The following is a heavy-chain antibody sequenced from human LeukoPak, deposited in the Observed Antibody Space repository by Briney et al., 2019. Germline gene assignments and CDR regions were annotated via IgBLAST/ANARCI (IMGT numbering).Heavy chain of an antibody. J-gene: IGHJ4*02. CDR1: GITFSDAW. V-gene: IGHV3-15*01. Sequence: GGSLRLSCAASGITFSDAWMSWVRQTPGKGLEWVGRIKSKTDGGTTDYAAPVKGRFTISRDDSKNTLYLQMNSLKTEDTAVYYCTTEVPGIVGATYHYYFDYWGQGTLVTVSS. CDR3: TTEVPGIVGATYHYYFDY. CDR2: IKSKTDGGTT. D-gene: IGHD1-26*01.